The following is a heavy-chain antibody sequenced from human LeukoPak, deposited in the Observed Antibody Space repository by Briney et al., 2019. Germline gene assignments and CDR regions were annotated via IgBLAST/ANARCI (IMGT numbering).Heavy chain of an antibody. CDR2: ISSTSSDL. CDR3: ARAAGHYFDY. CDR1: GFSFRSYN. J-gene: IGHJ4*02. V-gene: IGHV3-21*01. Sequence: GGSLRLSSAAAGFSFRSYNMNWVRQAPGKGLEWVSFISSTSSDLFYVDSVKGRFTVSRDNARNSLYLQMNNLRAEDTAVYYCARAAGHYFDYWGQGSLVTVSS.